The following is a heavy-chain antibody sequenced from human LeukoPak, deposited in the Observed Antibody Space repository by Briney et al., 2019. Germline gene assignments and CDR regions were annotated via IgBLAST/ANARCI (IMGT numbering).Heavy chain of an antibody. J-gene: IGHJ4*02. CDR3: AKDGQEDFWSGYYQDY. V-gene: IGHV1-2*02. CDR1: GYTFTGYY. Sequence: ASVKVSCKASGYTFTGYYMHWVRQAPGQGLEWMGWINPNSGGTNYAQKFQGRVTMTRDTSISTAYMELSRLTSDDTAVYYCAKDGQEDFWSGYYQDYWGQGTLVTVSS. CDR2: INPNSGGT. D-gene: IGHD3-3*01.